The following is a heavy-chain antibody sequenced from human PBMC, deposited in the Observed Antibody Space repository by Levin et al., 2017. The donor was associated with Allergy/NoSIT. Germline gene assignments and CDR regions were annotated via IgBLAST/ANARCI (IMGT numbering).Heavy chain of an antibody. J-gene: IGHJ4*02. Sequence: MSSETLSLTCTVPGGSIRSYYWSWVRQPPGKGLEWVGCIYYTGGTNYNPSLKSRVTISLDTSKNQFSLKVNSVTAADTAIYYCARQSSGNYVRSSLDKWGQGTLVTVSS. D-gene: IGHD1-26*01. V-gene: IGHV4-59*08. CDR1: GGSIRSYY. CDR2: IYYTGGT. CDR3: ARQSSGNYVRSSLDK.